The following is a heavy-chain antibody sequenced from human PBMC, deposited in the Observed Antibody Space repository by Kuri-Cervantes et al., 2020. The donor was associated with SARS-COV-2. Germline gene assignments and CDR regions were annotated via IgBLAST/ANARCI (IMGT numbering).Heavy chain of an antibody. J-gene: IGHJ4*02. V-gene: IGHV3-74*01. CDR2: INSDGSST. CDR1: GFTFSSYW. CDR3: ARAYDFWSGWVDFDY. Sequence: GESLKISCAASGFTFSSYWMHWVRQAPGKGLVWVSRINSDGSSTSYADSVKGRFTISRDNAKNTLYLQMNSLRAEDTAVYYCARAYDFWSGWVDFDYWGQGTPVTVSS. D-gene: IGHD3-3*01.